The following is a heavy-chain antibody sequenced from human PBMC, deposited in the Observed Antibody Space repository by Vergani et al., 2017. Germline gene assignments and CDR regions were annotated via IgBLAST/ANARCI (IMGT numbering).Heavy chain of an antibody. CDR3: AKDRRQVLRFLEWLFDY. J-gene: IGHJ4*02. CDR1: GFTFSSYA. D-gene: IGHD3-3*01. CDR2: ISGSGGST. V-gene: IGHV3-23*01. Sequence: EVQLLESGGGLVQPGGSLRLSCAASGFTFSSYAMSWVRQAPGKGLEWVSAISGSGGSTYYADSVKGRFTISRDNSKNTLYLQMNSLRAEDTAVYYCAKDRRQVLRFLEWLFDYWGQGTLVTVSS.